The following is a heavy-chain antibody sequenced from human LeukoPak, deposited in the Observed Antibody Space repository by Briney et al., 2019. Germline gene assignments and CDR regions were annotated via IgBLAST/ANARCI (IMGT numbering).Heavy chain of an antibody. CDR2: IRYDGSNK. CDR3: AKDPTWGVFLDYYYMDV. D-gene: IGHD2-21*01. V-gene: IGHV3-30*02. CDR1: GFTFSSYG. Sequence: GGSLRLSCAASGFTFSSYGMHWVRQAPGKGLEWVAFIRYDGSNKYYADSVKGRFTISRDNSKNTLYLQMNSLRAEDTAVYYCAKDPTWGVFLDYYYMDVWGKGTTVTISS. J-gene: IGHJ6*03.